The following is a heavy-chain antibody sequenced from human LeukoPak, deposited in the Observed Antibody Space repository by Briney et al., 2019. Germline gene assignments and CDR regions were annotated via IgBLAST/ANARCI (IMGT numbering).Heavy chain of an antibody. Sequence: SETLSLTCTVSGGSISSYYWSWIRQPPGKGLEWIGYIYYSGSTNYNPSLKSRVTISVDTSKNQSSLKLSSVTAADTAVYYCARLTMVRGVIHYFDYWGQGTLVTVSS. CDR1: GGSISSYY. CDR3: ARLTMVRGVIHYFDY. D-gene: IGHD3-10*01. CDR2: IYYSGST. V-gene: IGHV4-59*08. J-gene: IGHJ4*02.